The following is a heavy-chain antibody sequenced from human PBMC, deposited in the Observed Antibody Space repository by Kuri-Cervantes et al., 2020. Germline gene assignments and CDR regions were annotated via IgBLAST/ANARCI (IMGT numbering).Heavy chain of an antibody. CDR3: ARDTYGSGSAYYYYYGMDV. V-gene: IGHV3-23*01. J-gene: IGHJ6*02. CDR1: GFTFSSYA. Sequence: LSLSCAASGFTFSSYAMSWVRQAPGKGLEWVSAISGSGGSTYYADSVKGRFTISRDNSKNTLYLQMNSLRAEDTAVYYCARDTYGSGSAYYYYYGMDVWGQGTTVTVSS. CDR2: ISGSGGST. D-gene: IGHD3-10*01.